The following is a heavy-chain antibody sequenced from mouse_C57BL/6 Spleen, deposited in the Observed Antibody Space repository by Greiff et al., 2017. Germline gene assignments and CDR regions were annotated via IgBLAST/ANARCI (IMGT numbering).Heavy chain of an antibody. Sequence: QVQLKESGPGILQSSQTLSLTCSFSGFSLSTSGMGVSWIRQPSGKGLELLAHISWDDDKCYNPSLKSRLTISKDTSRNQVCLKITSVETADTATYDCARSGDYGNPGVDYWGQGTSVTVSS. CDR1: GFSLSTSGMG. V-gene: IGHV8-12*01. D-gene: IGHD2-1*01. CDR3: ARSGDYGNPGVDY. CDR2: ISWDDDK. J-gene: IGHJ4*01.